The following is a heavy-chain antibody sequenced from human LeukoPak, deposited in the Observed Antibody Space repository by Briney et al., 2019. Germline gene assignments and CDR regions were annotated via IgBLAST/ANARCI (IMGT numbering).Heavy chain of an antibody. Sequence: GGSLRLSCAASGFTFSSYWMSWVRQAPGKRLEWVANIKQDGSEKYYVDSVKGRFTISRDNAKNSLYLQMNSLRAEDTAVYYCARVPAFGVVPKLEDYWGQGTLVTVSS. CDR1: GFTFSSYW. CDR2: IKQDGSEK. D-gene: IGHD3-3*01. V-gene: IGHV3-7*01. J-gene: IGHJ4*02. CDR3: ARVPAFGVVPKLEDY.